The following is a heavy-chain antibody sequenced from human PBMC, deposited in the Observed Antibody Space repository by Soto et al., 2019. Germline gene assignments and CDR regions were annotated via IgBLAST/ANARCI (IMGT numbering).Heavy chain of an antibody. Sequence: SETLSLTCAVYGGSFSGYYWSWIRQPPGKGLEWIGEINHSGSTNYNPSLKSRVTISVDTSKNQFSLKLSSVTAADTAVYYCARVKRSRSYPHPMYAFEIWGQGTMVTVSS. V-gene: IGHV4-34*01. J-gene: IGHJ3*02. CDR2: INHSGST. CDR1: GGSFSGYY. CDR3: ARVKRSRSYPHPMYAFEI. D-gene: IGHD1-26*01.